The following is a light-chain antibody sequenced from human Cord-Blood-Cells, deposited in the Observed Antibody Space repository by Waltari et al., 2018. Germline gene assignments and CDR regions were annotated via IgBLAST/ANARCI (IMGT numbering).Light chain of an antibody. J-gene: IGKJ1*01. CDR3: QQYYSTPQT. V-gene: IGKV4-1*01. Sequence: IVMTQSPDSLAVSLGERATINSKSSQSVLYSPNNKNYLAWYQQKPGQPPKLLIYWASTRESGVPDRFSGSGSGTDFTLTISSLQAEDVAVYYCQQYYSTPQTFGQGTKVEIK. CDR2: WAS. CDR1: QSVLYSPNNKNY.